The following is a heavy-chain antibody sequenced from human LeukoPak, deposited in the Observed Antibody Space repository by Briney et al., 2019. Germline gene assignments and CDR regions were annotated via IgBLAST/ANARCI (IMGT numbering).Heavy chain of an antibody. CDR2: INPNSGGT. CDR1: GYTFTGYY. J-gene: IGHJ4*02. CDR3: ARGRLRGEVPAAPTDY. Sequence: ASVKVSCKASGYTFTGYYMHWVRQAPGQGLEWMGWINPNSGGTNYAQKFQGRVTMTRDTSISTAYMELSRLRSDDTAVYYCARGRLRGEVPAAPTDYWGQGTLVTVSS. D-gene: IGHD2-2*01. V-gene: IGHV1-2*02.